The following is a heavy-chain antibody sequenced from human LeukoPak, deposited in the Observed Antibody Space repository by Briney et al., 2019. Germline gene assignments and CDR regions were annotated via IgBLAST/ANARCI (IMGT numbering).Heavy chain of an antibody. D-gene: IGHD1-26*01. CDR2: IWYDGSNQ. J-gene: IGHJ4*02. CDR3: ARERYGGYYFDY. CDR1: GFTISSYG. Sequence: GGSLRLSCAASGFTISSYGMHWVRQAPGKGLEWVAVIWYDGSNQYYADSVKGRFTISRDNSKNTLYLQMNSLRAEDTAMYYCARERYGGYYFDYWGQGTLVTVSS. V-gene: IGHV3-33*01.